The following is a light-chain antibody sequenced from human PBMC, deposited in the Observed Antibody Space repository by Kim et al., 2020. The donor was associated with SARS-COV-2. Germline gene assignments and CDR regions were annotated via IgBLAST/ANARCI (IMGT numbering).Light chain of an antibody. V-gene: IGKV3-15*01. CDR2: GAS. CDR3: QQYNNWWT. J-gene: IGKJ1*01. Sequence: SVHPGASPSLSCRDGQSVRSNLAWYQQNPGQSPRLLIYGASTRATGIPARFSGSGFGTEFTLTISSLQSEDFAVYYCQQYNNWWTFGQGTKVDIK. CDR1: QSVRSN.